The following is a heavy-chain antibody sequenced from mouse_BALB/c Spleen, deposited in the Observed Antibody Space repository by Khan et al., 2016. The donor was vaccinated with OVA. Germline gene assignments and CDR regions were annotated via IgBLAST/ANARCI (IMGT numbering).Heavy chain of an antibody. V-gene: IGHV1-4*01. CDR1: GYTFTSYT. D-gene: IGHD2-14*01. J-gene: IGHJ3*01. Sequence: QVRLQQSRAELARPGASVKMSCKASGYTFTSYTIHWVRQRPGQAPEWIGHINPSNDYTNYNQNFKDKATLIVDKSSTTAYMQLSSLTSEDSAVYDSVREGAYHRSDSWFDYWGQGTLVTVSA. CDR2: INPSNDYT. CDR3: VREGAYHRSDSWFDY.